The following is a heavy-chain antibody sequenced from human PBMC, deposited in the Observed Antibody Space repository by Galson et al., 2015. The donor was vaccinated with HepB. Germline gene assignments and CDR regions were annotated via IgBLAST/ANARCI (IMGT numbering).Heavy chain of an antibody. J-gene: IGHJ6*02. Sequence: SLRLSCAASGLTFSSYAMSWVRQAPGKGLEWVAVIWYDGSNKYYADSVKGRFTISRDNSKNTLYLQMNSLRAEDTAVYYCARGFYGSGSYYRYYYYGMDVWGQGTTVTVSS. CDR2: IWYDGSNK. CDR1: GLTFSSYA. D-gene: IGHD3-10*01. CDR3: ARGFYGSGSYYRYYYYGMDV. V-gene: IGHV3-33*08.